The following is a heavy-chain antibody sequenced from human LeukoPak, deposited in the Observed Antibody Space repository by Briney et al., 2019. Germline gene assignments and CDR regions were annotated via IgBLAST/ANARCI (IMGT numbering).Heavy chain of an antibody. CDR1: GYTFTGYY. V-gene: IGHV1-2*02. CDR3: AREGYYGLGSYYRNWFDP. D-gene: IGHD3-10*01. J-gene: IGHJ5*02. Sequence: ASVKVSCKASGYTFTGYYMHWGPQAPGQGLEWMGWINPNSGGTNYAQKFQGRVTMTRDTSISTAYMELSRLRSDDTAVYYCAREGYYGLGSYYRNWFDPWGQGTLVTVSS. CDR2: INPNSGGT.